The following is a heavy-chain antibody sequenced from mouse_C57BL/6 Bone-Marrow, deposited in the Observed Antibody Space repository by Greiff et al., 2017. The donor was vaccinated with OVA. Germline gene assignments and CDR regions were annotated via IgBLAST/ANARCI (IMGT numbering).Heavy chain of an antibody. D-gene: IGHD3-2*02. J-gene: IGHJ2*01. V-gene: IGHV8-8*01. Sequence: QVTLKESGPGILQPSQTLSLTCSFSGFSLSTFGMGVGWIRQPSGKGLEWLAHIWWDDAKYNNPALKSRPTISKDTSKNRVFLKSANVDNADTATYYCARIKTAQATGFDYWGQGTTLTVSS. CDR2: IWWDDAK. CDR3: ARIKTAQATGFDY. CDR1: GFSLSTFGMG.